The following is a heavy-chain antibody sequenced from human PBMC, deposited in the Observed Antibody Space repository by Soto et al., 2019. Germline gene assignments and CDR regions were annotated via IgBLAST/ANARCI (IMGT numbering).Heavy chain of an antibody. CDR2: IYPGDSDT. D-gene: IGHD3-3*02. Sequence: GESLKISCKGSGYSFTSYWIGWVRQMPGKGLEWMGIIYPGDSDTRYSPSFQGQVTISADKSISTAYLQWSSLRAEDTAVYYCARADDHFWRGYQPPRSNGMDVWGQGTTVTVSS. CDR3: ARADDHFWRGYQPPRSNGMDV. CDR1: GYSFTSYW. J-gene: IGHJ6*02. V-gene: IGHV5-51*01.